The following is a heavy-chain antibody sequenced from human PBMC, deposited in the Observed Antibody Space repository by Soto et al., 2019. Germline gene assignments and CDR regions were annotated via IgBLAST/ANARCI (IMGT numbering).Heavy chain of an antibody. Sequence: PGGSLRLSCVASGVDFSDFHISWVRQAPGKGLEWISYISSSLGHTDYAESVKGRFTISRDNAKSSVFLEMSDLRSDDTAGYYCAANWNFGLNFWGQGTLVTVSS. D-gene: IGHD1-1*01. V-gene: IGHV3-11*03. CDR3: AANWNFGLNF. CDR2: ISSSLGHT. J-gene: IGHJ4*02. CDR1: GVDFSDFH.